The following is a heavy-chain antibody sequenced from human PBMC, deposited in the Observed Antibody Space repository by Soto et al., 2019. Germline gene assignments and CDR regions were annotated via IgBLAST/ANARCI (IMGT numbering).Heavy chain of an antibody. J-gene: IGHJ4*02. CDR2: IYWDDDK. Sequence: QITLKESGPTLVKPTQTLTLTCTFSGFSLSTGGVGVGWIRQPPGKALEWLALIYWDDDKRYTPSLQNRLTSTKTSYNLVVLTMTNMDPVDTATYYCAHRNVEVVAESTNTFDYWGQGTVVTVSS. V-gene: IGHV2-5*02. CDR3: AHRNVEVVAESTNTFDY. CDR1: GFSLSTGGVG. D-gene: IGHD2-15*01.